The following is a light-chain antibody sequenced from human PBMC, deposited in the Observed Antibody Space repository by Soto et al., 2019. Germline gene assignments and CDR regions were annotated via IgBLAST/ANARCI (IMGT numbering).Light chain of an antibody. J-gene: IGKJ4*01. CDR2: DAS. V-gene: IGKV3-11*01. CDR3: QQRANWPLT. CDR1: QSISSY. Sequence: EIVLTQSPATLPLSPGERATLSCRASQSISSYLGWYQQRPGQVPRLLIYDASNRATGIPARFSGSGSGTDFTLTISSLEPEDFAVYYCQQRANWPLTFGGGTKVEIK.